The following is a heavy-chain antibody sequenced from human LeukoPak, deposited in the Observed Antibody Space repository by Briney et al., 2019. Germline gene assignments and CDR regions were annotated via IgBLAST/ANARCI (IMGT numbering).Heavy chain of an antibody. D-gene: IGHD3-10*01. CDR3: ARSQGSGSYYRAFDY. Sequence: PGGSLRLSCAASGFTFSSYWMSWVRQAPGKGLEWGANIKQDGSEKYYVDSVKGRFTISRDNAKNSLYLQMNSLRAEDTAVYYCARSQGSGSYYRAFDYWGQGTLVTVSS. CDR1: GFTFSSYW. V-gene: IGHV3-7*01. CDR2: IKQDGSEK. J-gene: IGHJ4*02.